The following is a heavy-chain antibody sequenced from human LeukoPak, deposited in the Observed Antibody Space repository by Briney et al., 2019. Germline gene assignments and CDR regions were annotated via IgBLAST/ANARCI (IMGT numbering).Heavy chain of an antibody. Sequence: SETLSLTCAVYGGSFSGYYWSWIRQPPGKGLEWLGEINHSGSTNYNPSLKSRVTISVDTSKNQFSLKLSSVTAADTAVYYCARAIRGYSYVLDYWGQGTLVTVSS. CDR3: ARAIRGYSYVLDY. V-gene: IGHV4-34*01. CDR2: INHSGST. CDR1: GGSFSGYY. D-gene: IGHD5-18*01. J-gene: IGHJ4*02.